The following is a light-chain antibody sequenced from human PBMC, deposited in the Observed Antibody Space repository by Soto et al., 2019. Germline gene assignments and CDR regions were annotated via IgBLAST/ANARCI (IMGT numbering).Light chain of an antibody. J-gene: IGKJ1*01. V-gene: IGKV3-20*01. CDR3: QQYGSSPRT. CDR2: GAS. CDR1: QSVSSSY. Sequence: EIVLTQSPGTLSLSPGERATLSCRASQSVSSSYLAWYQQKPGQATRLLIYGASSRATGIPDRFSGSGSVTDFTLTISRLEPEDFAVYYCQQYGSSPRTFGQGTKVEIK.